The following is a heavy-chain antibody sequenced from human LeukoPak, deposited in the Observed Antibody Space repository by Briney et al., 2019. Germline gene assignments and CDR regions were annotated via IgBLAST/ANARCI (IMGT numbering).Heavy chain of an antibody. V-gene: IGHV1-18*01. D-gene: IGHD6-13*01. J-gene: IGHJ3*02. CDR1: GYTFSSYG. CDR3: ARDGSSWVFDI. Sequence: ASVKVSCKASGYTFSSYGISWVRQAPEQGLEWMGWISAYNGNTNYARKFQARVTMTTDTSTNTAYMELRSLRSDDTAVYYCARDGSSWVFDIWGQGTMVTVSS. CDR2: ISAYNGNT.